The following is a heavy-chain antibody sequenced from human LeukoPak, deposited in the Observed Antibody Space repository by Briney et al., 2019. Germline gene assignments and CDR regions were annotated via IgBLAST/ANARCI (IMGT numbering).Heavy chain of an antibody. CDR2: INPNSGGT. D-gene: IGHD3-3*01. CDR1: GYTFTGFY. CDR3: ARADPYDFWCGYWGAPNFFDY. J-gene: IGHJ4*02. Sequence: ASVKVSCKASGYTFTGFYMHWVRQAPGQGFGWMGWINPNSGGTNYALQFQGRVTMTRDTSISTAYMELSRLRSDDTAVYYCARADPYDFWCGYWGAPNFFDYWGQGTLVTVSS. V-gene: IGHV1-2*02.